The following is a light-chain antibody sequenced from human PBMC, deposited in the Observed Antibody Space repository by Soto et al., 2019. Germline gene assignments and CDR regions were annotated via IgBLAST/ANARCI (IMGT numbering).Light chain of an antibody. CDR3: QQYNNWLYT. CDR1: QSVSSN. J-gene: IGKJ2*01. V-gene: IGKV3-15*01. Sequence: EIVMTQSPATLSVSPGERATLSCRASQSVSSNVAWYQQKPGQAPRLLIYGASTRATGIPARFSGSGSGTEFTLTISSLQSEDFAVYYCQQYNNWLYTFGQGTKLEIK. CDR2: GAS.